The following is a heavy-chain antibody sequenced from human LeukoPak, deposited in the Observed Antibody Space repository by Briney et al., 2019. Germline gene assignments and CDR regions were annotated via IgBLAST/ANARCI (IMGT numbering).Heavy chain of an antibody. CDR2: ISTSSSYI. V-gene: IGHV3-21*01. CDR3: ARVRAADGAGYPV. J-gene: IGHJ6*02. Sequence: GGSLTLSCAASGFTFSSYSLNWGRKGPGQGKERVRSISTSSSYIYYADSVKGRFTISRDNAKNSLYLQMNSLRVEDTAVYYCARVRAADGAGYPVWGQGTTVTVSS. D-gene: IGHD6-13*01. CDR1: GFTFSSYS.